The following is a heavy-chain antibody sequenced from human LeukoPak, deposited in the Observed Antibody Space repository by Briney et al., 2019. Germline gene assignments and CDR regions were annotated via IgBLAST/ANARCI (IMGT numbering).Heavy chain of an antibody. D-gene: IGHD4-17*01. J-gene: IGHJ4*02. V-gene: IGHV1-69*13. CDR2: IIPIFGTA. CDR3: ARGGDYRGYFDY. CDR1: GGTFSIYA. Sequence: SVKVSCKASGGTFSIYAISWVRQAPGQGLEWMGGIIPIFGTANYAQKFQGRVTITADESTSTAYMELSSLRSEDTAVYYCARGGDYRGYFDYWGQGTLVTVSS.